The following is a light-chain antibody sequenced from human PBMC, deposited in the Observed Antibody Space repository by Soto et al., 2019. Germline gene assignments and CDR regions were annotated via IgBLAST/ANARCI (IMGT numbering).Light chain of an antibody. V-gene: IGLV2-14*01. CDR3: SSYESGSTLV. CDR1: SSDVGGYNY. J-gene: IGLJ1*01. Sequence: QSALTQPASVSGSPGQSITISCTGTSSDVGGYNYVSWYQQHPGKAPKLMIYEVINRPSGVSNRFSGSRSGNTASLTISGLQAEDEADYYCSSYESGSTLVFGNGTKLTVL. CDR2: EVI.